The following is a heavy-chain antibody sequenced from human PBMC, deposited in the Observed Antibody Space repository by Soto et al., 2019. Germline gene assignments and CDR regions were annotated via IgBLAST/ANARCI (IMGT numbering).Heavy chain of an antibody. CDR3: AKVWSP. D-gene: IGHD2-21*01. J-gene: IGHJ3*01. CDR2: IFYSGST. V-gene: IGHV4-39*01. Sequence: PSDAVSRSRKNSVGSISSSSYYWGWIRQPPGKGLEWIGSIFYSGSTYYNPSLKSRVTISVDTSKNQFSLKLTSVTAADTAVYYCAKVWSPWGQGTMVT. CDR1: VGSISSSSYY.